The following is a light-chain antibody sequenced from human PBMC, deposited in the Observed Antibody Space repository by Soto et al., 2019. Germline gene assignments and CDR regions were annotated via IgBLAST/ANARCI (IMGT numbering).Light chain of an antibody. CDR1: NGDVGSYNL. V-gene: IGLV2-23*01. Sequence: QSLLTEPAAVSGSPGQSISICCAGGNGDVGSYNLGSWYQHHPGKAPKLVIYKRSERPSGVSNRFSGSKSGNTASLAISGLQAEDEADYYCCSYAGSITFYVFGTGTKVTVL. CDR2: KRS. J-gene: IGLJ1*01. CDR3: CSYAGSITFYV.